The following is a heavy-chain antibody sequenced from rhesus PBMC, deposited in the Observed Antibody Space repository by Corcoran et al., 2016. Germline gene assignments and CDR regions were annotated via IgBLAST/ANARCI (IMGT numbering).Heavy chain of an antibody. J-gene: IGHJ3*01. V-gene: IGHV4-127*01. CDR2: IGVSMCTT. Sequence: VQLQESGPGLVKPSETLSLTCAVSGYSLICGSDCRWLRQPRVKWMDWIVYIGVSMCTTNYSPSLKSRITISKDTSKNQCSLKLSSVTAADTAVYYCARVQQYSGSWNDAFDFWGQGLRVTVSS. CDR1: GYSLICGSD. D-gene: IGHD6-25*01. CDR3: ARVQQYSGSWNDAFDF.